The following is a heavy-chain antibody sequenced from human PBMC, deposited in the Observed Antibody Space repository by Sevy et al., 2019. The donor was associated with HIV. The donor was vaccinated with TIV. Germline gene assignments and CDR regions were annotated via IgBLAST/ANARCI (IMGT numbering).Heavy chain of an antibody. CDR2: IYSGGST. CDR3: ARHGRDSYDYVWGSFDY. J-gene: IGHJ4*02. Sequence: GGSLRLSCAASGFTVSSNYMSWVRQAPGKGLEWVSVIYSGGSTYYADSVKGRFTISRDNSKNTLYLQMNSLRAEDTAVYCCARHGRDSYDYVWGSFDYWGQGTLVTVSS. V-gene: IGHV3-66*02. D-gene: IGHD3-16*01. CDR1: GFTVSSNY.